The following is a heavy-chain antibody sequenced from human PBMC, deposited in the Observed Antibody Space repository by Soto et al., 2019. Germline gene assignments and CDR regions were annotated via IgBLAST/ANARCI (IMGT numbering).Heavy chain of an antibody. D-gene: IGHD3-22*01. CDR2: ITDNGRT. Sequence: DVQLLESGGGLVQPGGSLRLSCAASGFTFSNYAVIWVRQAPGKGLEWVSGITDNGRTYYADSVKGRFTISRDNSKNTLYLQMNSLRADDTAVYYCAKEQSSAYLGDAFDVWGQGTMVTVSS. CDR1: GFTFSNYA. J-gene: IGHJ3*01. V-gene: IGHV3-23*01. CDR3: AKEQSSAYLGDAFDV.